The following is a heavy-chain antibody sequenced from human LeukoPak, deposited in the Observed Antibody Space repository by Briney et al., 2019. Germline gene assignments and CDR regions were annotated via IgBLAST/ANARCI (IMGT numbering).Heavy chain of an antibody. J-gene: IGHJ4*02. V-gene: IGHV3-49*04. D-gene: IGHD5-12*01. Sequence: GGALRLSCIASVFTFVDYAVNWVRQAPGKGLEWVCFIRGRYYGGTTEYAASVKGRFTISGDDYKSIAYLQMNSLKPEDTGVYYCTRLNTPGYDSALVYWGQGTLVTVYS. CDR3: TRLNTPGYDSALVY. CDR2: IRGRYYGGTT. CDR1: VFTFVDYA.